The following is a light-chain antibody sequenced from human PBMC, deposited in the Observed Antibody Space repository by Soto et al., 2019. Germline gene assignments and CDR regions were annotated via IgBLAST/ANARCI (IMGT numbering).Light chain of an antibody. V-gene: IGLV1-51*01. Sequence: QAVVTQPPSVSAAPGQKVTISCSGSSSNIGNNYVYWYQKLPGTAPKLLIYDNNKRPSGIPDRFSGSKSVTSATLCISGLQSDDEADYYCAAWDDSLNGRVFVTGTKLTVL. J-gene: IGLJ1*01. CDR1: SSNIGNNY. CDR2: DNN. CDR3: AAWDDSLNGRV.